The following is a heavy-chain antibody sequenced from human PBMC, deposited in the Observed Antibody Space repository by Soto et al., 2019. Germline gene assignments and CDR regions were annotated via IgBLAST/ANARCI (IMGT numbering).Heavy chain of an antibody. CDR3: EKDGGQY. V-gene: IGHV3-30*18. Sequence: VGSLRLSCAASGFTFSSYGMHWVRQAPGKGLEWVAVISYDGSNKYYADSVKGRFTISRDNSKNTLYLQMNSLRAEDTAVYYCEKDGGQYWGQGTLVTVS. D-gene: IGHD3-3*01. CDR1: GFTFSSYG. CDR2: ISYDGSNK. J-gene: IGHJ4*02.